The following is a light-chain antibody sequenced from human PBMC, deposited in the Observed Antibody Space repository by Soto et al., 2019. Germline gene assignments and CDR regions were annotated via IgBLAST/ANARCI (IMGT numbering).Light chain of an antibody. J-gene: IGKJ4*01. Sequence: DIQMTQSPSSVSASVGDRVTITWRASQGLSSWLAWYQQKPGKAPKLLIYAASSLQSGVPSRFSGSGSGTDFTLTISSLQPEDFATYYCQQANSFPPVTFGGGTKVEIK. CDR2: AAS. V-gene: IGKV1-12*01. CDR1: QGLSSW. CDR3: QQANSFPPVT.